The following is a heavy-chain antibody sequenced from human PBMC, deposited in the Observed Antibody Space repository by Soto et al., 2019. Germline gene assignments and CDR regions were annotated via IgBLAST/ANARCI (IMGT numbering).Heavy chain of an antibody. D-gene: IGHD6-13*01. CDR1: RFTFSSCA. CDR2: ISGSGGST. V-gene: IGHV3-23*01. J-gene: IGHJ4*02. CDR3: AKGEQQLDEVDY. Sequence: PGGSLRLSCAASRFTFSSCAMSWVRQAPGKGLEWVSAISGSGGSTYYADSVKGRFTISRDNSKNTLYLQMNSLRAEDTAVYYCAKGEQQLDEVDYWGQGTLVTVSS.